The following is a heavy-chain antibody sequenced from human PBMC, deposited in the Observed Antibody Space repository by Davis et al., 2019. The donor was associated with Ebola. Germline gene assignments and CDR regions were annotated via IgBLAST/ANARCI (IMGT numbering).Heavy chain of an antibody. V-gene: IGHV3-23*01. D-gene: IGHD3-3*01. CDR3: AKDKNYDFWSGYPHDAFDI. CDR2: ISGSGGST. CDR1: GFTFSSYA. J-gene: IGHJ3*02. Sequence: PGGSLRLSCAASGFTFSSYARSWVRQAPGKGLEWVSAISGSGGSTYSADSVKGRFTISRDNSKNTLYLQMNSLRAEDTAIYYCAKDKNYDFWSGYPHDAFDIWGQGTMVTVSS.